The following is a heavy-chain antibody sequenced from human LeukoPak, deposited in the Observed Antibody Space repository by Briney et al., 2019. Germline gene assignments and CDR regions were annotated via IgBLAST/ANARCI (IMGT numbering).Heavy chain of an antibody. CDR1: SGSFSGYY. D-gene: IGHD3-9*01. CDR2: INHSGST. CDR3: ARGRDYDILTGFSNYFDY. V-gene: IGHV4-34*01. Sequence: SETLPLTCAVYSGSFSGYYWSWIRQPPGKGLEWIGEINHSGSTKYNPSLKSRVTISVDTSKNQFSLKLTSVTAADTAVYYCARGRDYDILTGFSNYFDYWGQGTLVTVSS. J-gene: IGHJ4*02.